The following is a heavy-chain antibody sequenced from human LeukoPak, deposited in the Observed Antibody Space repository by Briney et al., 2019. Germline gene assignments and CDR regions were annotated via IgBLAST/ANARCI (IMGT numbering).Heavy chain of an antibody. V-gene: IGHV4-39*01. CDR1: GGSISSSSSY. CDR3: ARQLGYCSSTSCYADKVDY. D-gene: IGHD2-2*01. CDR2: IYHSGST. J-gene: IGHJ4*02. Sequence: SETLSLTCTVSGGSISSSSSYWGWIRQPPGKGLERIGSIYHSGSTYSNPSLKSRVTISVVPSKNQLCLELAAVTAADRAVFYCARQLGYCSSTSCYADKVDYWGQGTLVTVSS.